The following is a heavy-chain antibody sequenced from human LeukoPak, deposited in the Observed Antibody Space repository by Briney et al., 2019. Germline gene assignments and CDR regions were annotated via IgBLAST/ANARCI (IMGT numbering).Heavy chain of an antibody. CDR2: IIPIFGTA. V-gene: IGHV1-69*13. D-gene: IGHD3-22*01. CDR1: GGTFSSYA. CDR3: ARDRGHYYDSSGYFSTIYYFDY. J-gene: IGHJ4*02. Sequence: GASVNVSCKASGGTFSSYAISWVRQAPGQGLEWMGGIIPIFGTANYAQKFQGRVTITADESTSTAYMELSSLRSEDTAVYYCARDRGHYYDSSGYFSTIYYFDYWGQGTLVTVSS.